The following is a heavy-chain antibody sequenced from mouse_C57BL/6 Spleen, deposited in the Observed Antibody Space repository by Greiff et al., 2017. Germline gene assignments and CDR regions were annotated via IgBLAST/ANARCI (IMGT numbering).Heavy chain of an antibody. D-gene: IGHD1-1*01. J-gene: IGHJ2*01. CDR3: ARSYDYGRRNYYFDY. V-gene: IGHV1-72*01. Sequence: VQLQQPGAELVRPGASVKLSCKASGYTFTSYWIHWVKQRPGRGLEWIGRIDPDSGCTKYNEKFKGKATLTVDKPSSTAYRQHSSLTSEHAVVYYGARSYDYGRRNYYFDYWGQGTTLTVSS. CDR2: IDPDSGCT. CDR1: GYTFTSYW.